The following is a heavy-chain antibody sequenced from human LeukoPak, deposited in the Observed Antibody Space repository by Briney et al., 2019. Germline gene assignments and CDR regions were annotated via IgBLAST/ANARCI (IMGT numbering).Heavy chain of an antibody. Sequence: ASVKVSCKASGYTFSGYYMHWVRQAPGQGLEWMGWINPNSGGTNYAQKFQGRVTMTRDTSITTAYMELSRLRSDDTAVYYCARDLDYYGSGSFFNIWGQGTMVTVSS. D-gene: IGHD3-10*01. CDR3: ARDLDYYGSGSFFNI. CDR2: INPNSGGT. V-gene: IGHV1-2*02. J-gene: IGHJ3*02. CDR1: GYTFSGYY.